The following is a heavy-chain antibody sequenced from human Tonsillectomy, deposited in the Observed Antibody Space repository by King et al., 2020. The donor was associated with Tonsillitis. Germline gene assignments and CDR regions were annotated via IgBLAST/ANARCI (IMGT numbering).Heavy chain of an antibody. CDR1: GGSFSGYY. CDR3: ARDSSGYFEAFDI. J-gene: IGHJ3*02. Sequence: VQLQQWGAGLLKPSETLSLTCAVYGGSFSGYYWSWIRQPPGKGLEWIGEINHSGSTNYNPSLKSRVTISVDTSKNQFSLKLSSVTAADTAVYYCARDSSGYFEAFDIWGQGTMATVSS. D-gene: IGHD3-22*01. CDR2: INHSGST. V-gene: IGHV4-34*01.